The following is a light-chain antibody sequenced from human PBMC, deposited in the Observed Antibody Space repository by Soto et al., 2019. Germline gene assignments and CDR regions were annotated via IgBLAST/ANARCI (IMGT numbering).Light chain of an antibody. CDR3: HQYFTTPT. V-gene: IGKV4-1*01. J-gene: IGKJ1*01. Sequence: DIVMTQSPDSLAVSLGERATINCKSSQSILYSSNNKNYLSWYQQKQGQPPKLLIYWASTRESGVPDRFSGSGSGTDFTLTISSLQAEDVAVYYCHQYFTTPTFGQGTKVEIK. CDR1: QSILYSSNNKNY. CDR2: WAS.